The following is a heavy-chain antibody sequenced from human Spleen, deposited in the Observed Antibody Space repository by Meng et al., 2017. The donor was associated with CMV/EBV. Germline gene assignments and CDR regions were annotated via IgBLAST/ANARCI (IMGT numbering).Heavy chain of an antibody. D-gene: IGHD6-6*01. CDR3: ARERVAARQSSGEYYYYYGMDV. V-gene: IGHV4-59*01. J-gene: IGHJ6*02. Sequence: GSLRLSCTVSGGSISRYFWSWIRQPPGRGLEWIGYIYYSGSTNYNPSLKSRVTISVDTSKNQFSLKLSSVTAADTAVYYCARERVAARQSSGEYYYYYGMDVWSQGTTVTVSS. CDR2: IYYSGST. CDR1: GGSISRYF.